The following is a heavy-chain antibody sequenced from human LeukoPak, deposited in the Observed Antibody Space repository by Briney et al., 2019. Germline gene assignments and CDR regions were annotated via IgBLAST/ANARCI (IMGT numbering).Heavy chain of an antibody. V-gene: IGHV3-49*04. Sequence: PGGSLRLSCTASGFTFGDYAMSWVRQAPGKGLEWVGFIRSKAYGGTTEYAASVKGRFTISRDDSKSITYVQMNSLKTEDTAVYYCTRKNWAFDIWGQGTMVTVSS. CDR3: TRKNWAFDI. J-gene: IGHJ3*02. CDR2: IRSKAYGGTT. CDR1: GFTFGDYA.